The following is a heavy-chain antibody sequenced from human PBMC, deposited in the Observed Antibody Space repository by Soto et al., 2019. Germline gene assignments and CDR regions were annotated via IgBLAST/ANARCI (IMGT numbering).Heavy chain of an antibody. CDR3: ATQDYGDYFDAFDI. CDR2: IYSGGST. D-gene: IGHD4-17*01. J-gene: IGHJ3*02. Sequence: GGSLRLSCAASGFTVSSNYMSWVRQAPGKGLEWVSVIYSGGSTYYADSVKGRFTISRDNSKNTLYLQMNSLRAEDTAVYYCATQDYGDYFDAFDIWGQGTMVTVSS. V-gene: IGHV3-66*01. CDR1: GFTVSSNY.